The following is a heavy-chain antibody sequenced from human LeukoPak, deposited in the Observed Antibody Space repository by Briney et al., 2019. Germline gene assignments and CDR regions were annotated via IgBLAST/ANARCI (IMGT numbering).Heavy chain of an antibody. Sequence: PGGSLRLSCAASGFTVSNYEMHWVRQAPGKGLEWIGYIYYTGATYYNPSLKSRVTISLDTSKNQFSLKLSSVTAADAAVYYCARAGYSYGTGYYFDYWGQGAPVTVSS. D-gene: IGHD5-18*01. V-gene: IGHV4-59*02. CDR3: ARAGYSYGTGYYFDY. CDR1: GFTVSNYE. CDR2: IYYTGAT. J-gene: IGHJ4*02.